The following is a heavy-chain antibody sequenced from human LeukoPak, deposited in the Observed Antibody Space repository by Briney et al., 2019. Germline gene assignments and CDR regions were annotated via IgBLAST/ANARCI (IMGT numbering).Heavy chain of an antibody. Sequence: PSEALSLTCTVSGGSISSSSYYWGWIRQPPGKGLEWIGSIYYSGSTYYNPSLKSRVTISVDTSKNQFSLKLSSVTAADTAVYYCARHNGILPEFDYWGQGTLVTVSS. CDR3: ARHNGILPEFDY. CDR1: GGSISSSSYY. CDR2: IYYSGST. D-gene: IGHD1-14*01. V-gene: IGHV4-39*01. J-gene: IGHJ4*02.